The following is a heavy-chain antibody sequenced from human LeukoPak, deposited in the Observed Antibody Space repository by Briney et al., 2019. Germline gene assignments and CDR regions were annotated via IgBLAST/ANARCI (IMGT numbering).Heavy chain of an antibody. CDR2: IRYDGSIK. Sequence: AGGSLRLSCAASGFTVSSNEMSWVRQAPGKGLEWVAFIRYDGSIKHYVDSVKGRFTISRDNSKNTLYLQMNSLRTEDTAVYYCAQDLGLGGYFDYWGQGILVTVSS. D-gene: IGHD3/OR15-3a*01. CDR3: AQDLGLGGYFDY. J-gene: IGHJ4*02. CDR1: GFTVSSNE. V-gene: IGHV3-30*02.